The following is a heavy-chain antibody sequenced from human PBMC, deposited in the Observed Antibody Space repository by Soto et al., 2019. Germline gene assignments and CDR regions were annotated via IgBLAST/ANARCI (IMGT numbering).Heavy chain of an antibody. CDR1: GFTFDDYT. CDR3: AKDKSYTAMLDV. Sequence: AGGSLRLSCAASGFTFDDYTMHWVRQAPGKGLEWVSLISWDGGSTYYADSVKGRFTISRDNSKNSLYLQMNSLRTEDTALYYCAKDKSYTAMLDVWGQGTTVTVSS. CDR2: ISWDGGST. D-gene: IGHD5-18*01. V-gene: IGHV3-43*01. J-gene: IGHJ6*02.